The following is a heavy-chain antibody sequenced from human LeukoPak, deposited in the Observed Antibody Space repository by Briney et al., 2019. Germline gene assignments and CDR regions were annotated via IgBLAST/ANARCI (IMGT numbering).Heavy chain of an antibody. Sequence: GASVKVSCKASGYTFTSYDINWVGQATGQGLEWMGWMNPNSGNTGYAQKFQGRVTMTRNTSISTAYMELSSLRSEDTAMYYCARDTPDGSGWYGSSYWGQGTLVTVSS. J-gene: IGHJ4*02. D-gene: IGHD6-19*01. CDR3: ARDTPDGSGWYGSSY. CDR2: MNPNSGNT. V-gene: IGHV1-8*01. CDR1: GYTFTSYD.